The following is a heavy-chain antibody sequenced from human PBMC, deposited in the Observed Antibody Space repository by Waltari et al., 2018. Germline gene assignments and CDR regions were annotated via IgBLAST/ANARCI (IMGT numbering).Heavy chain of an antibody. V-gene: IGHV5-51*01. CDR2: IYPGDSDT. CDR1: GYSFTSYW. Sequence: EVQLVQSGAEVKKPGESLKISCKGSGYSFTSYWIGWVRQMPGKGLEWMGIIYPGDSDTRYSPSFQGQVTISADKSISTAYLQWSSLKASDTAMYYCAGQEADCSGGSCFGTWFDPWGQGTLVTVSS. J-gene: IGHJ5*02. D-gene: IGHD2-15*01. CDR3: AGQEADCSGGSCFGTWFDP.